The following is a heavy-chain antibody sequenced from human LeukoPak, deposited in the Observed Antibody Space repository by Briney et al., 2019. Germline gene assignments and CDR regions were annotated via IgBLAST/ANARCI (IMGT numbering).Heavy chain of an antibody. D-gene: IGHD3-3*01. CDR3: ARDRHHYDFWSGYYQSYYFDY. Sequence: SETLSLTCTVSGGSISSYYWSGIRQPAGKGLEWMGRIYTSGSTTYNPSLKSRVTMSVDTSKNQFSLKLSSVTAADTAVYYCARDRHHYDFWSGYYQSYYFDYWGQGTLVSVSS. CDR2: IYTSGST. CDR1: GGSISSYY. V-gene: IGHV4-4*07. J-gene: IGHJ4*02.